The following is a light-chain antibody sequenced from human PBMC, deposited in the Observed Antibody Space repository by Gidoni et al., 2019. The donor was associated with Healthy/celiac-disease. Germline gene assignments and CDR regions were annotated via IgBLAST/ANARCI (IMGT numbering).Light chain of an antibody. Sequence: DIVLTQSPATLSLSPGERATLSCRASQSVSSYLAWYQQKPGKAPRLLIYDASNRATGIPARFSGSGSGTDFTLTISSLEPEDFAVYYCQQRSNWWTFGQGTKVEIK. J-gene: IGKJ1*01. V-gene: IGKV3-11*01. CDR2: DAS. CDR1: QSVSSY. CDR3: QQRSNWWT.